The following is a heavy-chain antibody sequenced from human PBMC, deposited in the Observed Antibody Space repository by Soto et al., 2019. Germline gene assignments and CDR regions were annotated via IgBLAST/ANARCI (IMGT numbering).Heavy chain of an antibody. CDR1: GFTFSSYS. D-gene: IGHD2-2*01. CDR2: ISSSSSTI. CDR3: ARESAALNWFDP. J-gene: IGHJ5*02. Sequence: EVQLVESGGGLVQPGGSLRLSCAAPGFTFSSYSMNWVRQAPGKGLEWVSYISSSSSTIYYADSVKGRFTISRDNAKNSLYLQMNSLRDEDTAVYYCARESAALNWFDPWGQGTLVTVSS. V-gene: IGHV3-48*02.